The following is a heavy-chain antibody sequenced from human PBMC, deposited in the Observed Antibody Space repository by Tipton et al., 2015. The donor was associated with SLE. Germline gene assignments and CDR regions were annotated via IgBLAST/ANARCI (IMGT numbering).Heavy chain of an antibody. V-gene: IGHV4-39*01. CDR2: IYYSGNS. D-gene: IGHD3-10*01. J-gene: IGHJ4*02. CDR1: GDSISSSTYY. Sequence: TLSLTCTVSGDSISSSTYYWGWIRQPPGKGLEWIGSIYYSGNSYPSPSLQSRVTMSVDTSKTQFSLNLSSVTAADTAVYYCARHSGRFGDYFDYWGQGTLVTVSS. CDR3: ARHSGRFGDYFDY.